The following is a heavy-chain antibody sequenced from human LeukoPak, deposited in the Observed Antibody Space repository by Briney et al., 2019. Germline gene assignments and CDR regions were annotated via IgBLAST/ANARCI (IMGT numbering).Heavy chain of an antibody. V-gene: IGHV3-21*01. D-gene: IGHD3-22*01. CDR3: ARDDGLTGYYDSSDY. CDR1: GFTFSSYS. Sequence: AGGSLRLSCAASGFTFSSYSMNWVRQAPGKGLEWVSSISSSSSYIYYADSVKGRFTISRDNAKNSLYLQMNSLRAEDTAVYYCARDDGLTGYYDSSDYWGQGTLVTVSS. J-gene: IGHJ4*02. CDR2: ISSSSSYI.